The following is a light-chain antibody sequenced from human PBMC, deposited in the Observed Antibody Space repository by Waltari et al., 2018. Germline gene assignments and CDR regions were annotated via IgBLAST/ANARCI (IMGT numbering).Light chain of an antibody. V-gene: IGLV1-40*01. CDR3: QSYDSSLSGPWV. Sequence: QSVLPQPPSVSGAPGQRVTISGTGSSSNIGAGYAVPWYQQLPGTAPKLLIYGNSNRPSGVPDRFSGSKSGTSASLAITGLQAEDEADYYCQSYDSSLSGPWVFGGGTKLTVL. CDR1: SSNIGAGYA. CDR2: GNS. J-gene: IGLJ3*02.